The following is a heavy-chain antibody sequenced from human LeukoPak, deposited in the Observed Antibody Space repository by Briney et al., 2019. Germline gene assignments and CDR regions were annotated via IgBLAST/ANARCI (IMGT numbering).Heavy chain of an antibody. D-gene: IGHD2-2*01. CDR2: INPKSGGA. Sequence: ASVKVSCKAYGYTFSDYCMHWVRQAPGQGLEWMGWINPKSGGANFAEKFQGRVTMTRGTSIRTVYMELSRVTYDDTAVYYCARGVGTSWFDPWGQGTLVTVSS. J-gene: IGHJ5*02. CDR1: GYTFSDYC. CDR3: ARGVGTSWFDP. V-gene: IGHV1-2*02.